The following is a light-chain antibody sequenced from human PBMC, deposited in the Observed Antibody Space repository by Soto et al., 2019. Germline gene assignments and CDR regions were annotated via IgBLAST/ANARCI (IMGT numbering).Light chain of an antibody. Sequence: EIVLTQSPGTLSLSPGERATLSCRASQSVSSSYLAWYQQKPGQAPRLLIYGASRRAAGIPDRFSGSGSGTDFTLTITRLESEDFAVFYCQQPGSSLYTFGQGTKLEIK. CDR3: QQPGSSLYT. CDR2: GAS. V-gene: IGKV3-20*01. CDR1: QSVSSSY. J-gene: IGKJ2*01.